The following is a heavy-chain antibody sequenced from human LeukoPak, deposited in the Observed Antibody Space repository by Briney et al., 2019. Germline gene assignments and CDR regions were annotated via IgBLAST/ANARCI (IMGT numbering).Heavy chain of an antibody. Sequence: AASVKVSCKASGYTFTGYYMHWVRQAPGQGLEWMGWINPNSGGTNYAQKFQGRVTMTRDTSISTAYMELSRLRSDDTAVYYCARTDHCTSGVCYSYFDYWGQGTLVTVSS. CDR2: INPNSGGT. D-gene: IGHD2-8*01. V-gene: IGHV1-2*02. CDR1: GYTFTGYY. CDR3: ARTDHCTSGVCYSYFDY. J-gene: IGHJ4*02.